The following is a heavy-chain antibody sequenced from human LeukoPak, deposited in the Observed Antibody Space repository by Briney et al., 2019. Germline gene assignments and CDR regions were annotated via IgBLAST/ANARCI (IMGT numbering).Heavy chain of an antibody. CDR3: ARLRMKGVTVIDYYYYGMDV. D-gene: IGHD4-17*01. V-gene: IGHV1-8*01. Sequence: GASVKVSCKASGYTFTSYDINWVRQATGQGLEWMGWMNPNSGNTGYAQKFQGRVTMTRNTSISTAYMELSSLRSEDTAVYYCARLRMKGVTVIDYYYYGMDVWGQGTTVTVSS. CDR2: MNPNSGNT. CDR1: GYTFTSYD. J-gene: IGHJ6*02.